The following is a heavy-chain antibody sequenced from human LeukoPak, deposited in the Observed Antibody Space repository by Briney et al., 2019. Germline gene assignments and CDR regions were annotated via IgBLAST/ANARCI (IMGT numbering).Heavy chain of an antibody. CDR2: ISSSSSYI. CDR1: GFPFSSYS. J-gene: IGHJ4*02. D-gene: IGHD3-16*01. Sequence: GSLSLSCAASGFPFSSYSMNWVRQAPGKGLEWVSSISSSSSYIYYADSVKGRFTISRDNAKNSLYLQMNSLRAEDTAVYYCARVSSKGVDYWGQGTLVTVSS. V-gene: IGHV3-21*01. CDR3: ARVSSKGVDY.